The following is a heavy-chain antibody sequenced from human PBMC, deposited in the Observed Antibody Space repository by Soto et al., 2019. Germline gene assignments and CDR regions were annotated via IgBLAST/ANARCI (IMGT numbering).Heavy chain of an antibody. CDR2: VYTTGST. V-gene: IGHV4-4*07. Sequence: PSETLSLTCNDSGGSIRSYYWSWVRQPAGKALEWIGRVYTTGSTNYNPSLRSRVSISVDTSKNQFSLTVTSVTAADTAVYYCAREGASGFGMDVWGQGTTVTVSS. CDR1: GGSIRSYY. CDR3: AREGASGFGMDV. J-gene: IGHJ6*02. D-gene: IGHD1-26*01.